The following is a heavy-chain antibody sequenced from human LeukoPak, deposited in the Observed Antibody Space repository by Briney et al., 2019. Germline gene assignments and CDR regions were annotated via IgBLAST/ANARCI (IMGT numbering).Heavy chain of an antibody. D-gene: IGHD5-12*01. CDR3: ARGDDYKSTLFDY. CDR2: IYSGGST. V-gene: IGHV4-59*01. J-gene: IGHJ4*02. Sequence: GSLRLSCAASGFTFSSYAMNWIRQPPGKELEWIGYIYSGGSTNYNPSLKSRVTISIDTSKNQFSLKLTSATAADTAIYYCARGDDYKSTLFDYWGQGTLVTVSS. CDR1: GFTFSSYA.